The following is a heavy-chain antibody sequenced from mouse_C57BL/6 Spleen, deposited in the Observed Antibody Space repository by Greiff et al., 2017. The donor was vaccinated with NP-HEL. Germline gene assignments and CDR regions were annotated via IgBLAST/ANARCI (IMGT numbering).Heavy chain of an antibody. CDR3: ARFITTVVAPYYFDY. V-gene: IGHV1-62-3*01. Sequence: QVQLQQPGAELVKPGASVKLSCKASGYTFTSYWMHWVKQRPGRGLEWIGRIDPNSGGTKYNEKFKSKATLTVDKSSSTAYMQLSSLTSEDSAVYYCARFITTVVAPYYFDYWGQGTTLTVSS. CDR1: GYTFTSYW. D-gene: IGHD1-1*01. J-gene: IGHJ2*01. CDR2: IDPNSGGT.